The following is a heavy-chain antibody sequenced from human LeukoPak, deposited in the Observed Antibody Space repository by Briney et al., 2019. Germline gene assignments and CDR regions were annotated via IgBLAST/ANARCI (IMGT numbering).Heavy chain of an antibody. V-gene: IGHV6-1*01. Sequence: SQTLSLTCAISGDSVSSNSFAWNWIRQSPSRGLEWLGRTYYRSKWYNDYAESVKSRISITPDTAKNQFSLQLNSVTPEDTAVYYCARAGTAAHPFRYYYYYYMDVWGKGTTVTVSS. CDR2: TYYRSKWYN. J-gene: IGHJ6*03. D-gene: IGHD6-13*01. CDR1: GDSVSSNSFA. CDR3: ARAGTAAHPFRYYYYYYMDV.